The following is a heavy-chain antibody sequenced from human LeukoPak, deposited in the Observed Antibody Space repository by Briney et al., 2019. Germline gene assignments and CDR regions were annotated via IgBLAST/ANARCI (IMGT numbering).Heavy chain of an antibody. Sequence: GGSLRLSCAASGFTFSSYGMSWVRQAPGKGLEWVSAISGSGGSTYYADSVKGRFTISRDNSKNTLYLQMNSLRAEDTAVYYCTSGMDCSSTSCWYFPSAFDIWGQGTMVTVSS. CDR3: TSGMDCSSTSCWYFPSAFDI. CDR2: ISGSGGST. J-gene: IGHJ3*02. CDR1: GFTFSSYG. V-gene: IGHV3-23*01. D-gene: IGHD2-2*01.